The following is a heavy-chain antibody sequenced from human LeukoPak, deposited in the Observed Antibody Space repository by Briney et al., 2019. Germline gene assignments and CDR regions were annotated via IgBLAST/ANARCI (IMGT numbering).Heavy chain of an antibody. CDR3: ATGGYSLYGNAFDI. J-gene: IGHJ3*02. CDR1: GYTLTELS. V-gene: IGHV1-24*01. D-gene: IGHD6-13*01. Sequence: ASVKVSCKVSGYTLTELSMHWVRQAPGKGLEWMGGFDPEDGETIYAQKFQGRVTMTEDTSTDTAYMELSSLRSEDTAVYYCATGGYSLYGNAFDIWGQGTMVTVPS. CDR2: FDPEDGET.